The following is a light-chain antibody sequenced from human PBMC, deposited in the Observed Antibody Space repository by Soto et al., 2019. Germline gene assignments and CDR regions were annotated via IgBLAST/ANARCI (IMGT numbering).Light chain of an antibody. J-gene: IGKJ5*01. V-gene: IGKV3-20*01. Sequence: EIVLTQSPGTLSLSPGERATLSCRASQSVSSSYLAWYQQKPGQAPRLIIYGAYSRATGIPDTFSGSGSGTDFTPTISRLEPEDFAVYYCQQYGSSPPITCGQGTRLEIK. CDR3: QQYGSSPPIT. CDR1: QSVSSSY. CDR2: GAY.